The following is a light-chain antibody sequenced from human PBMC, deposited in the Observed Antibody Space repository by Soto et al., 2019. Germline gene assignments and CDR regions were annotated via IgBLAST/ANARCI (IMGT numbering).Light chain of an antibody. J-gene: IGLJ1*01. CDR3: TSYTSTSTHNYV. CDR1: RSDVGGYDY. CDR2: EVS. Sequence: HSVLAQPASVAGSPGQSITISCTGTRSDVGGYDYVSWYQQHPGKAPKLMIYEVSNRPSGVSSRFSGSKSDNTASLTISGLQADDEADYYCTSYTSTSTHNYVFGTGTKVTVL. V-gene: IGLV2-14*01.